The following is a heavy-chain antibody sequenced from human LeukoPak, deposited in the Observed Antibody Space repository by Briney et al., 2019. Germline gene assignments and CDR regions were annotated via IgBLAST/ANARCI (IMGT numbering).Heavy chain of an antibody. CDR1: GYSFTNYW. CDR2: IYPADSDT. J-gene: IGHJ4*02. CDR3: ARSGRLGYCSGGSCFRWDY. D-gene: IGHD2-15*01. Sequence: GESLKISCKASGYSFTNYWIGWVRQMPGKALEWMGIIYPADSDTKYSPSFQGQVTISADKSISTAYLQWSSLKASDTAMYYCARSGRLGYCSGGSCFRWDYWGQGTLVTVSS. V-gene: IGHV5-51*01.